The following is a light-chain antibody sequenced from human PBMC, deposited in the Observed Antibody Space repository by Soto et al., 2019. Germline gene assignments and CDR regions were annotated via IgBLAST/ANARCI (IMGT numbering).Light chain of an antibody. CDR1: QSVSGN. CDR3: HQYDNAPQT. V-gene: IGKV3D-15*01. J-gene: IGKJ2*01. Sequence: ETVMTQSPATLSVSPGERATLSCRASQSVSGNLAWYQQRPGQAPRVLIYGASKRATGIPDRFSGSGSGTDFSLTISRLEPEDFAVYYCHQYDNAPQTYGQGTKVDIK. CDR2: GAS.